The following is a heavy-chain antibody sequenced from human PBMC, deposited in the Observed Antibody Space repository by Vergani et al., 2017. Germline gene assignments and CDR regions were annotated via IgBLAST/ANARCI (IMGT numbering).Heavy chain of an antibody. CDR2: IYSTGST. J-gene: IGHJ4*02. Sequence: QVQLEESGPGLVKPSETLSLTCTVSGGSFNTYYWSWIRQSPGKGLEWIGYIYSTGSTNYNPSLNSRVTMSVDTSKNQFSLKLRSVTAADTAVYFCARRSGIVYDIFSGTQYFFDCWGQGTLVTVSS. CDR1: GGSFNTYY. CDR3: ARRSGIVYDIFSGTQYFFDC. D-gene: IGHD3-9*01. V-gene: IGHV4-59*13.